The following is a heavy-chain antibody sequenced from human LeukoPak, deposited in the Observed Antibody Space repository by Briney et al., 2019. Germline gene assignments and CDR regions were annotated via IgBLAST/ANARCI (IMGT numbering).Heavy chain of an antibody. J-gene: IGHJ6*02. V-gene: IGHV1-8*01. D-gene: IGHD3-10*01. CDR1: GYTFTSYD. CDR3: ARFRYYGSGSYSYYYGMDV. CDR2: MNPNSGNT. Sequence: ASVKVSCKASGYTFTSYDINWVRQATGQGLEWMGWMNPNSGNTGYAQKFQGRVTMTRNTSISTAYMELSSLRSEDTAVYYCARFRYYGSGSYSYYYGMDVWGQGTTVTVSS.